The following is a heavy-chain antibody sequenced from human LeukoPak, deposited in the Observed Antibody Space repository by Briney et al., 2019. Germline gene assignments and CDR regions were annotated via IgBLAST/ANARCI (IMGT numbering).Heavy chain of an antibody. CDR3: ARARSSGYYYGS. V-gene: IGHV4-59*01. CDR1: GGSINSYY. CDR2: IYYSGST. Sequence: PSETLSLTCTVSGGSINSYYWSWIRQPPGKGLEWIGYIYYSGSTNYNPSLKSRVTISVDTSKNQFSLKLSSVTAADTAVYYCARARSSGYYYGSWGQGTLVTVSS. J-gene: IGHJ5*02. D-gene: IGHD3-22*01.